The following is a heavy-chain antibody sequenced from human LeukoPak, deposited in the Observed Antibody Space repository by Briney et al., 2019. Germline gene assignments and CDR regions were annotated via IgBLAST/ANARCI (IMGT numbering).Heavy chain of an antibody. V-gene: IGHV3-48*04. J-gene: IGHJ6*02. CDR1: GFTFSSYG. D-gene: IGHD6-19*01. Sequence: GGSLRLSCAASGFTFSSYGMNWVRQAPGKGLEWVSYISSSSSTIYYADSVKGRLTISRDNARNSLFLQMNSLRAEDTAVYYCARERKQWLGGMDVWGQGTTVTVSS. CDR2: ISSSSSTI. CDR3: ARERKQWLGGMDV.